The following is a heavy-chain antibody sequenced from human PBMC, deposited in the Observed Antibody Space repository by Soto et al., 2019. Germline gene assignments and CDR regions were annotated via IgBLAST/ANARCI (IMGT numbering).Heavy chain of an antibody. V-gene: IGHV4-4*07. CDR2: IYTSGST. D-gene: IGHD3-22*01. CDR1: GGSISSYY. J-gene: IGHJ3*02. Sequence: QVQLQESGPGLVKPSETLSLTCTVSGGSISSYYWSWIRHPAGKGLEWIGRIYTSGSTNYNPSLKSRVTMSVDTSKNQFSLKLSSVTAADTAVYYCARSSGLYDSSDDDAFDILGQGTTGTVSS. CDR3: ARSSGLYDSSDDDAFDI.